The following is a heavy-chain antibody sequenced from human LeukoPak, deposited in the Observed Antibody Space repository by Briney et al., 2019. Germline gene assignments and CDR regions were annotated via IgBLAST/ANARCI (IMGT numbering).Heavy chain of an antibody. J-gene: IGHJ4*02. V-gene: IGHV3-30*03. Sequence: GGFLRLSCAASGFTFNNYGMHWVRQAPGKGLECVALISNDGSKKYYAGSAKGRFTISRDNSRNTVFLEMNSLRGDDTAVYFCARDWGRGDSKYLDFWGQGILVTVSS. CDR2: ISNDGSKK. CDR1: GFTFNNYG. D-gene: IGHD4-17*01. CDR3: ARDWGRGDSKYLDF.